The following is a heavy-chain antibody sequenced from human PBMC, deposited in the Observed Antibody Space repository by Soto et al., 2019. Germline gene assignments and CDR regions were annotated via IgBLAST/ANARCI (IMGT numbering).Heavy chain of an antibody. J-gene: IGHJ3*02. V-gene: IGHV4-59*01. CDR3: AREGEWSPTDHDACDI. CDR1: GGSISSYY. D-gene: IGHD2-8*01. CDR2: IYYSGST. Sequence: SETLSLTCTVSGGSISSYYWSWIRQPPGKGLEWLGYIYYSGSTNYNPSLKSRVTISVDTSKNQFSLKLSSVTAADTAMYYCAREGEWSPTDHDACDIWGQGTMVTVSS.